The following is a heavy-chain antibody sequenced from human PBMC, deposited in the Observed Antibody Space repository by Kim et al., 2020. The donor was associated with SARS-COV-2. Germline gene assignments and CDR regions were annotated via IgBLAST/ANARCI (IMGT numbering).Heavy chain of an antibody. CDR3: ARRGTTVLFDY. Sequence: TNYNPSLKSRVTISVDTSKNQFSLKLSSVTAADTAVYYCARRGTTVLFDYWGQGTLVTVSS. CDR2: T. J-gene: IGHJ4*02. D-gene: IGHD4-17*01. V-gene: IGHV4-34*01.